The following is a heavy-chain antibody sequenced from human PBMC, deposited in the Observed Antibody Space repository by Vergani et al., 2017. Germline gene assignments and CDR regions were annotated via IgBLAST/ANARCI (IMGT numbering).Heavy chain of an antibody. CDR2: IYYSGST. Sequence: QVQLPESGPGLVKPSETLSLTCTVSGGSISSYYWSWIRQPPGKGLEWIGYIYYSGSTNYNPSLKSRVTISVDTSKNQFSLKLSSVTAADTAVYYCAALQGDPWGQGTLVTVSS. CDR1: GGSISSYY. J-gene: IGHJ5*02. V-gene: IGHV4-59*01. CDR3: AALQGDP.